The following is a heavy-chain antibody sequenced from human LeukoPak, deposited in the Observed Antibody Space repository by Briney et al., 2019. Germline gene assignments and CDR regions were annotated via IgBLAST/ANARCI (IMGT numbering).Heavy chain of an antibody. D-gene: IGHD6-19*01. CDR2: ISSSSSYI. CDR1: GFTFSSYA. V-gene: IGHV3-21*01. CDR3: ARELAVAEDAFDI. J-gene: IGHJ3*02. Sequence: GGSLRLSCAASGFTFSSYAMSWVRQAPGKGLEWVSSISSSSSYIYYADSVKGRFTISRDNAKNSLYLQMNSLRAEDTAVYYCARELAVAEDAFDIWGQGTMVTVSS.